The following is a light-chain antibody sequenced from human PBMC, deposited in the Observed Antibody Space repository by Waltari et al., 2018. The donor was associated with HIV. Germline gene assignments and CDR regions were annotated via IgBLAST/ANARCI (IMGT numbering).Light chain of an antibody. CDR2: AAS. J-gene: IGKJ1*01. CDR3: QQTNTFPLT. V-gene: IGKV1-12*01. CDR1: QGIAAW. Sequence: DIQMTQSPSSLSASVGDRVTITCRAIQGIAAWLAWYQQKPGQAPKLLIKAASNLQSGVSSRFSGSGSGTDFTLTITSLQPEDFATYYCQQTNTFPLTFGPGTKVEIK.